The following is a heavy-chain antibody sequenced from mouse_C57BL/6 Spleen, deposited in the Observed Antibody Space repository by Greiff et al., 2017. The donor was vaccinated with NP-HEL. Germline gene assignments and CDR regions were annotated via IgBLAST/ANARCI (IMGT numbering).Heavy chain of an antibody. V-gene: IGHV1-39*01. CDR1: GYSFTDYN. Sequence: EVQLQQSGPELVKPGASVKISCKASGYSFTDYNMNWVKQSNGKSLEWIGVINPNYGTTSYNQKFKGKATLTVDQSSSTAYMQLNSLTSEDSAFYYCARGDYSNYVGWFAYWGQGTLVTVSA. CDR2: INPNYGTT. CDR3: ARGDYSNYVGWFAY. D-gene: IGHD2-5*01. J-gene: IGHJ3*01.